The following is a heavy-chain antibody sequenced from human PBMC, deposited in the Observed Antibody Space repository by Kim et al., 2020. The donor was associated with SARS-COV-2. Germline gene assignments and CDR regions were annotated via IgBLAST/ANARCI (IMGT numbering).Heavy chain of an antibody. Sequence: SADSVKGRSTISREHSKTTAYLQMNSLRAEDTAVDYCAGGSVVAAYFFDAWGLGTMVTVSS. J-gene: IGHJ3*01. V-gene: IGHV3-23*01. CDR3: AGGSVVAAYFFDA. D-gene: IGHD2-15*01.